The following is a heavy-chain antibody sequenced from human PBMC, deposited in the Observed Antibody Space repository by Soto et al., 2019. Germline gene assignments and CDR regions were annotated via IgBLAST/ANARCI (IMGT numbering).Heavy chain of an antibody. J-gene: IGHJ4*02. Sequence: GGSLRLSCASSGFTFSSYAMSLARQAPGKGLEWVSSIGVSSDAYYADSVKGRFTISRDNSRNTLYLQMNSLRAEDTALYYCAKNYLFDSWGQGTLVTVSS. CDR1: GFTFSSYA. CDR2: IGVSSDA. D-gene: IGHD3-10*01. CDR3: AKNYLFDS. V-gene: IGHV3-23*01.